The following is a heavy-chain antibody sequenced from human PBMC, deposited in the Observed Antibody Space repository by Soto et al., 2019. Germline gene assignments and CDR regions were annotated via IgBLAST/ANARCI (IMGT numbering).Heavy chain of an antibody. CDR2: IYYSGST. V-gene: IGHV4-31*02. CDR1: GGSISSGGYY. D-gene: IGHD5-18*01. CDR3: ARWDMDTAMARYYYYGMDV. J-gene: IGHJ6*02. Sequence: SETLSLTCTVSGGSISSGGYYWSWIRQHPGKGLEWIGYIYYSGSTYYNPSLKSRVTISVDTSKNQFSLKLSSVTAADTAVYYCARWDMDTAMARYYYYGMDVWGQGTTVTVSS.